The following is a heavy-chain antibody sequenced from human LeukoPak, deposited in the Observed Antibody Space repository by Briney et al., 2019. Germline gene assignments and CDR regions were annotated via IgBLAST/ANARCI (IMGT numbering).Heavy chain of an antibody. CDR3: AGDPIKYTIKYFDP. Sequence: ASVKVSCKASGYTFTGYYMHWVRQAPGQGLEWMGRINPNSGGTNYAQKFQGRVTMTRDTSISTAYMELSRLRSDDTAVYYCAGDPIKYTIKYFDPWGQGTLVTVSS. D-gene: IGHD5-12*01. CDR1: GYTFTGYY. J-gene: IGHJ5*02. V-gene: IGHV1-2*06. CDR2: INPNSGGT.